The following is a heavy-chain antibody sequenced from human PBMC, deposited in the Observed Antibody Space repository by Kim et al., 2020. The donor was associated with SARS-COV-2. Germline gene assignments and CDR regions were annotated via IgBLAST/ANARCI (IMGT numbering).Heavy chain of an antibody. V-gene: IGHV1-69*13. CDR2: IIPIFGTA. CDR1: GGTFSSYA. J-gene: IGHJ6*03. Sequence: SVKVSCKASGGTFSSYAISWVRQAPGQGLEWMGGIIPIFGTANYAQKFQGRVTITADESTSTAYMELSSLRSEDTAVYYCARDIVALRHGYYYYYMDVWGKGTTVTVSS. CDR3: ARDIVALRHGYYYYYMDV. D-gene: IGHD5-12*01.